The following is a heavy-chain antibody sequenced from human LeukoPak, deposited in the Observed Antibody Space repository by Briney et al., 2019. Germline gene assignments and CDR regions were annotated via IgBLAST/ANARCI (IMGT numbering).Heavy chain of an antibody. V-gene: IGHV3-21*01. CDR2: ISNDGNYI. CDR1: GFTFITYA. Sequence: GGSLRLSCAASGFTFITYAMTWVRQAPGKGLEWVSSISNDGNYIYYADSVNGRFTISRDNAKNSLYLQMNSLRAEDTAVYYCARDRCSSTSCPDAFDIWGQGTMVTVSS. CDR3: ARDRCSSTSCPDAFDI. J-gene: IGHJ3*02. D-gene: IGHD2-2*01.